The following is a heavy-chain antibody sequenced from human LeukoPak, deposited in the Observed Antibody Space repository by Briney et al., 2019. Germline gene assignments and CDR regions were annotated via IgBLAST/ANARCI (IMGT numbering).Heavy chain of an antibody. D-gene: IGHD3-10*02. V-gene: IGHV3-20*04. CDR2: INWNGGST. J-gene: IGHJ6*04. CDR1: GFTFDDYG. CDR3: AELGITMIGGV. Sequence: PGGSLRLSCAPSGFTFDDYGMSWVRQAPGKGLEWVSGINWNGGSTGYADSVKGRFTISRDNAKNSLYLQMNSLRAEDTAVYYCAELGITMIGGVWGKGTTVTISS.